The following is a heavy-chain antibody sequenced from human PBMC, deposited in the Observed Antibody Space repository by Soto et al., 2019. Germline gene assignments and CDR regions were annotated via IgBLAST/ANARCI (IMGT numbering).Heavy chain of an antibody. CDR2: ISSSGSTI. D-gene: IGHD3-22*01. Sequence: GSLRLSCAASGFTFSDYYMSWIRQSPGEGLEWVSYISSSGSTIYYADSVKGRFTISRDNAKNSLYLQMNSLRAEDKAVYYCARDYPPDYYDSSGYRYNWFDPWGQGTLVTVSS. CDR1: GFTFSDYY. CDR3: ARDYPPDYYDSSGYRYNWFDP. J-gene: IGHJ5*02. V-gene: IGHV3-11*01.